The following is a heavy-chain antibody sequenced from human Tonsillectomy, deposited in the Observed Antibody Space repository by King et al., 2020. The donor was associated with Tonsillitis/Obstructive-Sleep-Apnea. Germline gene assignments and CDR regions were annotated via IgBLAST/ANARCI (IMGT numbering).Heavy chain of an antibody. V-gene: IGHV3-48*03. J-gene: IGHJ4*02. Sequence: QLVQSGGGLVQPGGSLRLSCAASGFTFSSYEMNWVRQAPGKGLEWVSYISISGSTTNYADSVKGRFTISRDNAKNSLYLQMNSLRAEDTAVYYCARKGGIQLWSHFDYWGQGTLVTVSS. CDR3: ARKGGIQLWSHFDY. D-gene: IGHD5-18*01. CDR1: GFTFSSYE. CDR2: ISISGSTT.